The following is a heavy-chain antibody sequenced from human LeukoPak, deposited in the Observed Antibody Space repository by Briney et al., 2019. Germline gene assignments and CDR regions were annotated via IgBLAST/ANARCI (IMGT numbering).Heavy chain of an antibody. J-gene: IGHJ3*01. CDR3: ARATSSGWYSH. D-gene: IGHD6-19*01. CDR2: ITGSSRTK. CDR1: GFIFSNYD. V-gene: IGHV3-48*01. Sequence: GGSLRLSCAASGFIFSNYDMNWVRQAPGKGLEWVSYITGSSRTKSYADSVKGRFTISRDNAENSVYLQMNSLRAEDTAVYYCARATSSGWYSHWGQGTMVTVSS.